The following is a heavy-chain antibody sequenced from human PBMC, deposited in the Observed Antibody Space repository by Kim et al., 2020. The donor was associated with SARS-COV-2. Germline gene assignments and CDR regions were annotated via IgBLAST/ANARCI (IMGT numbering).Heavy chain of an antibody. Sequence: GGSLRLSCAASGFTFSSYAMYWVRQAPGKGLEWVAVISYEGSNKYYADSVKGRFTISRDNSKNTLYLQMNSLRAEDTAVYYCARSGSGSYYHSSLDLWGRGTLVTVSS. CDR2: ISYEGSNK. D-gene: IGHD3-10*01. J-gene: IGHJ2*01. V-gene: IGHV3-30*04. CDR1: GFTFSSYA. CDR3: ARSGSGSYYHSSLDL.